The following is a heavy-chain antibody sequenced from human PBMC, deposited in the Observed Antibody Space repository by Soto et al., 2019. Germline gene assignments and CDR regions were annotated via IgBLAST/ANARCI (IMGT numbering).Heavy chain of an antibody. CDR3: ARLLQLWGPFAY. CDR2: IIPIFGTA. J-gene: IGHJ4*02. D-gene: IGHD5-18*01. CDR1: GGTFSSYA. Sequence: QVQLVQSGAEVKKPGSSVKVSCKASGGTFSSYAISWVRQAPGQGLEWMGGIIPIFGTANYAQKFQGRVTITADESTSAADMELSSLRSEDTAVYYCARLLQLWGPFAYWGQGTLVTVSS. V-gene: IGHV1-69*12.